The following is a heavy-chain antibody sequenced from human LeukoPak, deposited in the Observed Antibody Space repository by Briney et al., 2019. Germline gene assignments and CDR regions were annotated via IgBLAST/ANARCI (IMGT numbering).Heavy chain of an antibody. Sequence: PGGSLRLSCEASGFTFSSISMNWVRQAPGKGLEWVSSISPDGETTYHADSVKGRFTTSRDNAKSSLYLQMNSLRAEDTALYYCTRDLPVPSLVRGIINYGLIDYWGQGTLVTVSS. CDR2: ISPDGETT. J-gene: IGHJ4*02. D-gene: IGHD3-10*01. V-gene: IGHV3-21*06. CDR1: GFTFSSIS. CDR3: TRDLPVPSLVRGIINYGLIDY.